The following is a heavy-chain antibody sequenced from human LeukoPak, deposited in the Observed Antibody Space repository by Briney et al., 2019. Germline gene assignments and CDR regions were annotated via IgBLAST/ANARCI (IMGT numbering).Heavy chain of an antibody. CDR3: ARDMYYYGSGFRDYYYYMDV. Sequence: SETLSLTCTVSGGSISSYYWSWIRQPPGKGLEWIGYINYSGSTNYNPSLKSRVTISVDTSKNQFSLKLSSVTAADTAVYYCARDMYYYGSGFRDYYYYMDVWGKGTTVTISS. D-gene: IGHD3-10*01. CDR1: GGSISSYY. CDR2: INYSGST. V-gene: IGHV4-59*01. J-gene: IGHJ6*03.